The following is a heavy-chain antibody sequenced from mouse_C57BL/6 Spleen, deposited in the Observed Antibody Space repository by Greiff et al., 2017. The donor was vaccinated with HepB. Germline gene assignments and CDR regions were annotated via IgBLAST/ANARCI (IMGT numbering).Heavy chain of an antibody. CDR3: ARRTGKGYYFDY. J-gene: IGHJ2*01. D-gene: IGHD4-1*01. CDR2: INPNNGGT. Sequence: EVQLQQSGPELVKPGASVKISCKASGYTFTDYYMNWVKQSHGKSLEWIGDINPNNGGTSYNQKFKGKATLTVDKSSSTAYMELRSLTSEDSAVYYCARRTGKGYYFDYWGQGTTLTVSS. CDR1: GYTFTDYY. V-gene: IGHV1-26*01.